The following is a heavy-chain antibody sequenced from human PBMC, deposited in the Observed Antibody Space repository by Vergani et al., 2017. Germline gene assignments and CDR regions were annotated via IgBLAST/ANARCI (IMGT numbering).Heavy chain of an antibody. Sequence: QVQLQESGPGLVKPSETLSLTCTVSNDSVSNTFYYWGWIRQTPGKGLEWIGSIYYSGSTYYNPSLESRFTMSVDTSMSQFSLKLSSVTAADTAVYYCARREYDILTGYLYYFDYWGQGTLVTVSS. CDR3: ARREYDILTGYLYYFDY. CDR2: IYYSGST. D-gene: IGHD3-9*01. CDR1: NDSVSNTFYY. V-gene: IGHV4-39*01. J-gene: IGHJ4*02.